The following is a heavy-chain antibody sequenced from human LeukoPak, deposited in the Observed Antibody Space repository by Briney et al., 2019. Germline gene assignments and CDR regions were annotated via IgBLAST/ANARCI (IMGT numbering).Heavy chain of an antibody. CDR2: ISTYNGNT. J-gene: IGHJ4*02. Sequence: GASVTVSFKASGYTFTNYGVNWVRQAPGQGLEWMGWISTYNGNTNYAQKLQGRVTMTTDTSTSTAYMELRSLRSDDTAVYYCARGGFGDLLSFFDYWGQGSLVTVSS. CDR1: GYTFTNYG. CDR3: ARGGFGDLLSFFDY. D-gene: IGHD3-10*01. V-gene: IGHV1-18*01.